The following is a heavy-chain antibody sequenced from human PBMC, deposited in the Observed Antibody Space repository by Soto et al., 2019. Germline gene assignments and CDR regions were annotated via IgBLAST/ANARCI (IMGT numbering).Heavy chain of an antibody. V-gene: IGHV3-23*01. CDR1: GFTFSDYA. CDR2: IKASAE. Sequence: GGSLRLSCTASGFTFSDYAMHWVRQAPGKGLEWVSSIKASAEHHADSVTGRFSISRDNSKNTLYVQMNNLRAEDTAVYYCAKDGGRFFNEFETWGQGTMVTVSS. D-gene: IGHD3-3*01. CDR3: AKDGGRFFNEFET. J-gene: IGHJ3*02.